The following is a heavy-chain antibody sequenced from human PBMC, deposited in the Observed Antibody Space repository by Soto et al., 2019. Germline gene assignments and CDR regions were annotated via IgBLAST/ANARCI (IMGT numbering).Heavy chain of an antibody. J-gene: IGHJ4*02. Sequence: QVQLVQSGAEAKKPGASVKVSCKASGYTFTSYAMHWVRQAPGQRLEWMGWINAGNGNTKYSQKFQGRVTITRDTSASTAYMELSSLRSEDTAVYYCAMSIVVVTALDYWGQGTLVTVSS. V-gene: IGHV1-3*01. D-gene: IGHD2-21*02. CDR2: INAGNGNT. CDR3: AMSIVVVTALDY. CDR1: GYTFTSYA.